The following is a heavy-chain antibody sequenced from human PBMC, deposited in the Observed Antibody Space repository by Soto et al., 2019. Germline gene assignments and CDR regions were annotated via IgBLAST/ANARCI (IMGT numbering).Heavy chain of an antibody. CDR1: GGSISSGGYY. Sequence: SETLSLTCTVSGGSISSGGYYWSWIRQHPGKCLEWIGYIYYSGSTYYNPSLKSRVTISVDTAKNQFSLKLSSVTAADTAVYYGARELDCSGGICLGSDYWGQGTLVTVSS. V-gene: IGHV4-31*03. D-gene: IGHD2-15*01. J-gene: IGHJ4*02. CDR3: ARELDCSGGICLGSDY. CDR2: IYYSGST.